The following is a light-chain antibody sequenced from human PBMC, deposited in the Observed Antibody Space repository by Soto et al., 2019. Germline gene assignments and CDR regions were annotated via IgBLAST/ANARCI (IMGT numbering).Light chain of an antibody. CDR1: SGHSSYA. J-gene: IGLJ3*02. V-gene: IGLV4-69*01. CDR3: QTWGTGIPWV. Sequence: QLVLTQSPSASASLGASVKLTCTLSSGHSSYAIAWHQQHPEKGPRYLMKLNSDGSHSKGDGIPDRFSGSSSGAERYLTISRLQSEDEADYYCQTWGTGIPWVFGGGTKLTVL. CDR2: LNSDGSH.